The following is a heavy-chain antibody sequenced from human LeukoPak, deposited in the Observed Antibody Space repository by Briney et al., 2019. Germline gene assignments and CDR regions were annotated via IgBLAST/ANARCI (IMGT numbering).Heavy chain of an antibody. CDR2: IYYSGST. CDR1: GGSISSGGYY. D-gene: IGHD3-9*01. V-gene: IGHV4-31*03. J-gene: IGHJ6*02. CDR3: ARVAYDILTGYSSADYYYYGMDV. Sequence: SETLSLTCTVSGGSISSGGYYWSWIRQHPGKGLEWIGYIYYSGSTYYNPSLKSRVTISVNTSKNQFSLKLSSVTAADTAVYYCARVAYDILTGYSSADYYYYGMDVWGQGTTVTVSS.